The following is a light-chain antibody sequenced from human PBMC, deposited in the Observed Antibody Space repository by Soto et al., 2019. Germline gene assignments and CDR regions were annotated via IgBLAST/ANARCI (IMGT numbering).Light chain of an antibody. V-gene: IGLV1-51*01. CDR1: SPNIGKNY. CDR2: DND. J-gene: IGLJ1*01. CDR3: ATCDSSLRAHV. Sequence: QSVLTQPPSVSAAPGQKVTISCSGSSPNIGKNYVFWYQHVPGTAPKLVIYDNDKRPSGIPDRFSGSKSGTSATLGITGLQTGDEADYYCATCDSSLRAHVFGTGTKVTVL.